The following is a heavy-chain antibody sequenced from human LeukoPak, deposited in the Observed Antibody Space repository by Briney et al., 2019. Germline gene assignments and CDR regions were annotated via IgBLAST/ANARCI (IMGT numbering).Heavy chain of an antibody. Sequence: GESLKISCKASGYSFSTYWIGWVRQMPGKGLEWMGIIYPGSSDVRYSPSFQGLITISADESTSTTFLQWSSLKASDTAIYYCARHVRQDGASSRTLDHWGQGIRVTVSS. J-gene: IGHJ4*02. CDR1: GYSFSTYW. CDR2: IYPGSSDV. D-gene: IGHD2-2*01. V-gene: IGHV5-51*01. CDR3: ARHVRQDGASSRTLDH.